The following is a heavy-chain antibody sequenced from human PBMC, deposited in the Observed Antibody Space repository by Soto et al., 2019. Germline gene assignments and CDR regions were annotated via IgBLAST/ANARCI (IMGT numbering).Heavy chain of an antibody. J-gene: IGHJ4*02. Sequence: SLRLPCTAAGCTFGGFARNWILQTPGKGLEWFSVISGSDSSTYYADSVKGRFTISRDNSKITLYVQMNSLRAEDTAVYYCARAISGYKDPLDHWGQGIRVTVSS. CDR1: GCTFGGFA. CDR2: ISGSDSST. CDR3: ARAISGYKDPLDH. D-gene: IGHD5-12*01. V-gene: IGHV3-23*01.